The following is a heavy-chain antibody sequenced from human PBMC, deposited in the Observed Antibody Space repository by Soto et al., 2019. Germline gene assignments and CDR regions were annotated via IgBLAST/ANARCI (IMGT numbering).Heavy chain of an antibody. CDR3: AKLVTIAAAGTVDY. Sequence: GGSLRLSCAASGFTFRDYYMTWIRQAPGKGLEWVSYISGDGGSTSYADSVKGRFTVSRDNARSSLFLQMNSLRAEDTAFYYCAKLVTIAAAGTVDYWGLGALVTVSS. V-gene: IGHV3-11*01. J-gene: IGHJ4*02. CDR2: ISGDGGST. D-gene: IGHD6-13*01. CDR1: GFTFRDYY.